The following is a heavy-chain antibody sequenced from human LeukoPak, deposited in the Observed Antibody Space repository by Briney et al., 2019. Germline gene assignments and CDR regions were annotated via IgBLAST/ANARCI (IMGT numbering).Heavy chain of an antibody. CDR1: GFTFSSYG. D-gene: IGHD3-10*01. J-gene: IGHJ3*02. CDR2: IRYDGSNK. CDR3: AKDITMVRGVIIWGAFDI. V-gene: IGHV3-30*02. Sequence: SGGSLRLSCAASGFTFSSYGMHWVRQAPGKGLEWVAFIRYDGSNKYYADSVKGRFTISRDNSKNSLYLQMNSLRAEDTALYYCAKDITMVRGVIIWGAFDIWGQGTMVTVSS.